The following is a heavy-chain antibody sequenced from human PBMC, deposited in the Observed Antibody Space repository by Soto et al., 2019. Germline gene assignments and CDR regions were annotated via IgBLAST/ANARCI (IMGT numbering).Heavy chain of an antibody. CDR2: ISAYNGNT. Sequence: ASVKVSCKASGYTFTSYGISWVRQAPGQGLEWMGWISAYNGNTNYAQKLQGRVTTTTDTSTSTAYMELRSLRSDDTAVYYCARDHGIPSWGLFMNWFDPWSQGTLVTVSS. D-gene: IGHD7-27*01. CDR3: ARDHGIPSWGLFMNWFDP. CDR1: GYTFTSYG. V-gene: IGHV1-18*04. J-gene: IGHJ5*02.